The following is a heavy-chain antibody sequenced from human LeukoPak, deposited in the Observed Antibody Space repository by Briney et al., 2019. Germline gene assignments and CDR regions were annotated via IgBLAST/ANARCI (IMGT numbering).Heavy chain of an antibody. CDR2: IYYSGST. Sequence: SETLSLTCTVSGGSISSSSYYWGWIRQPPGKGLEWIGSIYYSGSTYYNPSLKSRVTISVDTSKNQFSLKLSSVTAADTAVYYCARHSANWNDALLAYQGLSGKKVDYWGQGTLVTVSS. V-gene: IGHV4-39*01. CDR1: GGSISSSSYY. D-gene: IGHD1-1*01. CDR3: ARHSANWNDALLAYQGLSGKKVDY. J-gene: IGHJ4*02.